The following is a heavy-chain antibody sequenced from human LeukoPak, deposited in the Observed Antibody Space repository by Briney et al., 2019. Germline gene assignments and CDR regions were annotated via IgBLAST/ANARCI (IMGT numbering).Heavy chain of an antibody. CDR2: INPNSGGT. Sequence: ASVKVSCKTSGYTFTGYYMHWLRQAPGQGLEWMGRINPNSGGTYYAQRFQGRVTMTRDTSISTSYMELTSLISDDTAVYYCAGGVLHGGGNWFDPWGQGTLVTVSS. CDR1: GYTFTGYY. V-gene: IGHV1-2*06. CDR3: AGGVLHGGGNWFDP. D-gene: IGHD3-16*01. J-gene: IGHJ5*02.